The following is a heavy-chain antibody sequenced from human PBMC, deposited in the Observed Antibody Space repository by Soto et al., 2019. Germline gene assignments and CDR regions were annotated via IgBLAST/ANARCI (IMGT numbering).Heavy chain of an antibody. Sequence: SETLSLTCTVSGGSMRNYFWSWIRQPPGKGLEWIGYIHYSGTTSFFPSYNPSLRSRVTISEDTSKNQFSLKLLSVTTADTAVYFCAAGEASSRNLAPYYLDFWGQGTLVT. D-gene: IGHD6-13*01. J-gene: IGHJ4*02. CDR1: GGSMRNYF. CDR2: IHYSGTT. V-gene: IGHV4-59*01. CDR3: AAGEASSRNLAPYYLDF.